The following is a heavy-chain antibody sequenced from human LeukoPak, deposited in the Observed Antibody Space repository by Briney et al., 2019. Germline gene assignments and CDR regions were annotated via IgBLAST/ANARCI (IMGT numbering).Heavy chain of an antibody. J-gene: IGHJ3*02. CDR2: ISGDAVTS. Sequence: GGSLRLSCAASGFTFKNYAMNWVRQSPGQGLEWVSTISGDAVTSWYADSVKGRFTVSRDNSKNIVFLQMNNLRAEDTAVYYCARDLPDVLTGYSDDAFDIWGQGTMVTVSS. D-gene: IGHD3-9*01. CDR3: ARDLPDVLTGYSDDAFDI. CDR1: GFTFKNYA. V-gene: IGHV3-23*01.